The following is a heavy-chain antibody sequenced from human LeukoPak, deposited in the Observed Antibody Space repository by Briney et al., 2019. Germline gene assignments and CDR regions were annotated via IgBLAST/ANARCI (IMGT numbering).Heavy chain of an antibody. Sequence: SVKVSWTASGGTFSSYAISWVRQAPGQGLEWMGGIIPIFGTANYAQKFQGRVTITADESTSTAYMELSSLRSEDTAVYYCARYVDTAMVCWGQETLVTVSS. CDR1: GGTFSSYA. D-gene: IGHD5-18*01. CDR3: ARYVDTAMVC. J-gene: IGHJ4*02. V-gene: IGHV1-69*13. CDR2: IIPIFGTA.